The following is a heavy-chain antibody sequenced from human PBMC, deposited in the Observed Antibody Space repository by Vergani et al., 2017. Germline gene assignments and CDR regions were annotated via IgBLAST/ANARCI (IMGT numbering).Heavy chain of an antibody. CDR1: GGSLSTYA. D-gene: IGHD1-26*01. CDR3: AKVLQDDVAQGVSGNYYGMDV. CDR2: FFPVFGTP. V-gene: IGHV1-69*12. J-gene: IGHJ6*02. Sequence: QVLLTQSGAEVKKPGSSVKVSCKASGGSLSTYAFVWVLLAPAQGLEWMGGFFPVFGTPTYAQKFQGRVTIDADESTSTTSMTVSSLKSEDTAVYFCAKVLQDDVAQGVSGNYYGMDVWGQGTTVTVSS.